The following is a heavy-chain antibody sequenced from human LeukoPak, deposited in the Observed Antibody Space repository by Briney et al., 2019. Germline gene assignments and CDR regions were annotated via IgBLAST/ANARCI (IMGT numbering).Heavy chain of an antibody. J-gene: IGHJ4*02. Sequence: GGSLRLSCAASGFTFSSYWMSWVRQAPGKGLEWMANINQGGSEKFYVDSVKGRFTISRDNAKNSLYLQMNSLRAEDTAVYYCARDAFASGSYNPFDNWGQGTLVTVSS. V-gene: IGHV3-7*01. CDR3: ARDAFASGSYNPFDN. D-gene: IGHD3-10*01. CDR1: GFTFSSYW. CDR2: INQGGSEK.